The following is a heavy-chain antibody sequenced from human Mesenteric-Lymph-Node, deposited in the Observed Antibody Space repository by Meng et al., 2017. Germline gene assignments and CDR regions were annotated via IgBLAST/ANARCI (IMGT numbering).Heavy chain of an antibody. D-gene: IGHD4-17*01. CDR3: ARGPTTYFDY. CDR1: GGSLSGAY. Sequence: QLQHRCPRLLNPSETLSRTCAVNGGSLSGAYCTWIRLPPGKNMEWIGYIYYSCSTYYNPSLRSHITTSVDTSTNQFSLRTRYVTAVDKAAYYCARGPTTYFDYWGQGTLVTVSS. J-gene: IGHJ4*02. V-gene: IGHV4-34*01. CDR2: IYYSCST.